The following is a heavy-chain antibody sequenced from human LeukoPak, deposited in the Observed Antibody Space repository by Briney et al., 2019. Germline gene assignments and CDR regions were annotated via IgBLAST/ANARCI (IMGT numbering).Heavy chain of an antibody. Sequence: PGGSLRLSCAASGFTFNSYAMSWVRQAPGKGLEWVSTISNSGGSTYYADSVKGRFTISRDDSENTLYLQMNSLRAEDTAVYYCAKGRYMITFGGVIVPPHGYWGQGTLVTVSS. CDR3: AKGRYMITFGGVIVPPHGY. CDR2: ISNSGGST. V-gene: IGHV3-23*01. CDR1: GFTFNSYA. D-gene: IGHD3-16*02. J-gene: IGHJ4*02.